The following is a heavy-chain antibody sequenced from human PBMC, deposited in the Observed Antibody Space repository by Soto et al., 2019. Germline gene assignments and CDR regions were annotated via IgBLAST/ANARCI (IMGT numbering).Heavy chain of an antibody. CDR2: IYYSGST. V-gene: IGHV4-30-4*01. Sequence: SETLSLTXTVSGGSISSGDYYWSWIRQPPGKGLEWIGYIYYSGSTYYNPSLKSRVTISVDTSKNQFSLKLSSVTAADTAVYYCASSSDNWFDPWGQGTLVTVSS. CDR1: GGSISSGDYY. D-gene: IGHD6-6*01. J-gene: IGHJ5*02. CDR3: ASSSDNWFDP.